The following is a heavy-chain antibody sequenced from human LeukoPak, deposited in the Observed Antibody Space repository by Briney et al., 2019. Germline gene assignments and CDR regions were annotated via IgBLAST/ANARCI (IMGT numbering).Heavy chain of an antibody. Sequence: ASVKVSCKASGYTFTSYDINWVRQATGQGLEWMGWMNPISGNTGYAQKFQGRVTMTRNTSISTAYMELSSLGSEDTAVYYCARVYYDILTGLEYYMDVWGKGTTVTVSS. D-gene: IGHD3-9*01. CDR3: ARVYYDILTGLEYYMDV. CDR1: GYTFTSYD. V-gene: IGHV1-8*01. J-gene: IGHJ6*03. CDR2: MNPISGNT.